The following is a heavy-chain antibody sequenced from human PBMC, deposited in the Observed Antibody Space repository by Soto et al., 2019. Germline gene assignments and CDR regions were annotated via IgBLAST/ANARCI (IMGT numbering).Heavy chain of an antibody. V-gene: IGHV1-69*06. CDR2: IIPIFGTA. J-gene: IGHJ5*02. CDR3: ARVFHEYGRPAWFDP. Sequence: ASVKVSCKASGVTFSSYAISWVRQAPGQGLEWMGGIIPIFGTANYAQKFQGRVTITADKSTSTAYMELSSLRSEDTAVYYCARVFHEYGRPAWFDPWGQGTLVTVSS. CDR1: GVTFSSYA. D-gene: IGHD4-17*01.